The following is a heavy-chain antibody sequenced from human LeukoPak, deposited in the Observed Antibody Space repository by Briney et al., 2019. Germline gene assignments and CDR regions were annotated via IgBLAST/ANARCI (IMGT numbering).Heavy chain of an antibody. CDR1: GFTFSSYA. Sequence: PGGSLRLSCAASGFTFSSYAMYWVRQAPDKGLEWVAVISYDGSNKYYADSVKGRFTISRDNSKNTLYLQMNSLRAEDTAVYYCAREVPTTVVTRVGYFDYWGQGTLVTVSS. D-gene: IGHD4-23*01. CDR3: AREVPTTVVTRVGYFDY. J-gene: IGHJ4*02. V-gene: IGHV3-30-3*01. CDR2: ISYDGSNK.